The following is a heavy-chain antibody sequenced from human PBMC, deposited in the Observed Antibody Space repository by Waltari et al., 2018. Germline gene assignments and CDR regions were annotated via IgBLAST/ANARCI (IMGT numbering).Heavy chain of an antibody. CDR3: ASRVVYCSSNSCYRGAIDYYYYMDV. Sequence: QVQLVQSGAEVKKPGSSVKVSCKASGGTFSSYAISWVRQAPGPGLEWMGVNIPIFGTANYAQKFQGRVTITAEESTSTAYMELSSLRSEDTAVYYCASRVVYCSSNSCYRGAIDYYYYMDVWGKGTTVTVSS. CDR1: GGTFSSYA. V-gene: IGHV1-69*12. D-gene: IGHD2-2*02. CDR2: NIPIFGTA. J-gene: IGHJ6*03.